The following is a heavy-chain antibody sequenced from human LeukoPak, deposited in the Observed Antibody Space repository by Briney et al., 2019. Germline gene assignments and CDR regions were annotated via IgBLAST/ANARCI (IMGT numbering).Heavy chain of an antibody. CDR1: GGSFNGYY. J-gene: IGHJ4*02. D-gene: IGHD4-23*01. Sequence: SETLSLTCAVHGGSFNGYYWGWIRQPPGKGLEWIGEINHSGSTTHNPSLESRVTISLDTSKNQFSLRLSSVTAADTAVYYCARAGYDFGNYFFDHWGQGTLVTVSS. CDR2: INHSGST. V-gene: IGHV4-34*01. CDR3: ARAGYDFGNYFFDH.